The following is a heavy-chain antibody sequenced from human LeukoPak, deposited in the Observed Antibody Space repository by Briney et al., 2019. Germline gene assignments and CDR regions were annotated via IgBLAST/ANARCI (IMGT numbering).Heavy chain of an antibody. J-gene: IGHJ4*02. D-gene: IGHD3-22*01. CDR3: ARDLRSSGYYQVDY. Sequence: ASVTVSFTASGYTFTSYGISWVRQAPGQGLEGMGWISAYNGNTNYAQKLQGRVTMTTDTSTSTAYMELRSLRSDDTAVYYCARDLRSSGYYQVDYWGQGTLVTVSS. V-gene: IGHV1-18*01. CDR1: GYTFTSYG. CDR2: ISAYNGNT.